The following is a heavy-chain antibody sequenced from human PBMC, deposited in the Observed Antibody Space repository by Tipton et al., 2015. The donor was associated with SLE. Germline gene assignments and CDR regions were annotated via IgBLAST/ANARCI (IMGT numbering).Heavy chain of an antibody. V-gene: IGHV3-49*03. CDR1: GYSISSGYY. CDR2: IRGKAHGPTT. CDR3: GRGGRDGYNGIFDH. Sequence: LSLTCAVSGYSISSGYYWGWIRQPPGKGLEWVGVIRGKAHGPTTDYAASVKGRFTISRDDSKSVAYLQMNNLKIDDTAVYFCGRGGRDGYNGIFDHWGQGTPVTVSS. J-gene: IGHJ4*02. D-gene: IGHD5-24*01.